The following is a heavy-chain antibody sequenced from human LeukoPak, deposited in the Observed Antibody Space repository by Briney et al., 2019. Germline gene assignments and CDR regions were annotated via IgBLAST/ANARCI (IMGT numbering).Heavy chain of an antibody. Sequence: SETLSLTCTVSGVSISGYYWSWIRQPAGKGLEWIGRIYTSGSTNYNPSLKSRVTMSVDTSKNQFSLKLSSVTAADTAVYYCARSGYSSGWISYWGQGTLVTVSS. CDR3: ARSGYSSGWISY. D-gene: IGHD6-19*01. J-gene: IGHJ4*02. CDR2: IYTSGST. V-gene: IGHV4-4*07. CDR1: GVSISGYY.